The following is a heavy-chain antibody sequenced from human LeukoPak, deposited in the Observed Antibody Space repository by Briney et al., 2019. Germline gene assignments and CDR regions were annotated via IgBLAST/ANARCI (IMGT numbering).Heavy chain of an antibody. D-gene: IGHD2-2*01. CDR1: GYTFTSYG. V-gene: IGHV1-18*01. CDR3: ARDPYCSSTSCYNWFDP. CDR2: ISAYNGNT. J-gene: IGHJ5*02. Sequence: ASVKVSCKASGYTFTSYGISWVRQAPGQGLEWMGWISAYNGNTNYAQKFQGRVTMTTDTSTSTAYMELRSLRSDDTAVYYCARDPYCSSTSCYNWFDPWGQGTLVTVSS.